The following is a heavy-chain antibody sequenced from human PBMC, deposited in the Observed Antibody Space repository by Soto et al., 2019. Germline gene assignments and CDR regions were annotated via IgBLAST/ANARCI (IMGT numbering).Heavy chain of an antibody. V-gene: IGHV3-11*01. CDR2: ISSSGSSI. D-gene: IGHD3-10*01. CDR1: GLTFSDCY. CDR3: ARVRFGEWGYAMDV. J-gene: IGHJ6*02. Sequence: LRLSCAASGLTFSDCYMNWIRQAPGKGLEWVSYISSSGSSINYADSVKGRFTISRDNAKNSLYLQMNSLRAEDTAMYYCARVRFGEWGYAMDVWGQGTTVTVSS.